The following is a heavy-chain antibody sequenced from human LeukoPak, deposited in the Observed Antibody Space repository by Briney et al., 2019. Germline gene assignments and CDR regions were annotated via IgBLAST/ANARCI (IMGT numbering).Heavy chain of an antibody. CDR3: VRAGHDSSGYSFRLDY. D-gene: IGHD3-22*01. J-gene: IGHJ4*02. V-gene: IGHV1-2*02. Sequence: ASVKVSCKTSGYTFAGHHIHWVRQAPGQGLEWMGWINPSSGDTKYAQNFQDRVIMSRDTSISTAYMDLSRLSSDDTAIYYCVRAGHDSSGYSFRLDYWGQGTLVTVSS. CDR2: INPSSGDT. CDR1: GYTFAGHH.